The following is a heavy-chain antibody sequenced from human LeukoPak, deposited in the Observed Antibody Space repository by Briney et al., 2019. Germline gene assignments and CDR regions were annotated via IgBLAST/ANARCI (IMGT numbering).Heavy chain of an antibody. CDR3: ARTLVYYYDSSEDAFDI. CDR2: IYHSGST. CDR1: GGSISSSNW. V-gene: IGHV4-4*02. J-gene: IGHJ3*02. D-gene: IGHD3-22*01. Sequence: PSETLSLTCAVSGGSISSSNWWSWVRQPPGKGLEWIGEIYHSGSTNYNPSLKSRVTISVDTSKNQFSLKLSSVTAADTAVYYCARTLVYYYDSSEDAFDIWGQGTMVTVSS.